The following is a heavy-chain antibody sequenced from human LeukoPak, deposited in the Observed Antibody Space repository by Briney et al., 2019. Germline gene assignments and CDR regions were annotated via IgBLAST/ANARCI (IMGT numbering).Heavy chain of an antibody. CDR1: GFTFSSYW. D-gene: IGHD5-12*01. J-gene: IGHJ3*02. V-gene: IGHV3-30*18. CDR3: GKDAGVATAGFFVI. CDR2: ISYDGSNK. Sequence: PGGSLRLSCAASGFTFSSYWMSWVRQAPGKGLEWVAVISYDGSNKYYADSVRGGFTISRDNSKNTPYLQMNRPRAEETAVYFFGKDAGVATAGFFVIWGEGAMVTVSS.